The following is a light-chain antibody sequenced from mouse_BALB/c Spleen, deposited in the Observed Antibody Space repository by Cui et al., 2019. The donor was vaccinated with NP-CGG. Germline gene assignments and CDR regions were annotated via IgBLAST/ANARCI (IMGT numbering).Light chain of an antibody. J-gene: IGLJ1*01. CDR1: TGAVTTSNY. CDR3: ALWYSNHWV. Sequence: HAFVTQESALTTSPGETVTLTCRSSTGAVTTSNYANWVQEKPDHLFTGLIGGTNNRPPGVPARFSGSLIGDKAALTIRGAQTEDEAIYFCALWYSNHWVFGGGTKLTVL. CDR2: GTN. V-gene: IGLV1*01.